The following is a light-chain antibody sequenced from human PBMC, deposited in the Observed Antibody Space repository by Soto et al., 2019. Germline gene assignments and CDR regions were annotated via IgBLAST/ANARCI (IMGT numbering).Light chain of an antibody. CDR1: TSNIGSNA. V-gene: IGLV1-44*01. J-gene: IGLJ2*01. Sequence: QSVLTQPPSASGTPGQRVTFSCSGSTSNIGSNAVNWCQQLPGTAPKLLIYSNDRRPSGVPDRFSGSKSGTSASLAISGLQSEDEADYYCTAWDDSLNGRLFGGGTKLTVL. CDR3: TAWDDSLNGRL. CDR2: SND.